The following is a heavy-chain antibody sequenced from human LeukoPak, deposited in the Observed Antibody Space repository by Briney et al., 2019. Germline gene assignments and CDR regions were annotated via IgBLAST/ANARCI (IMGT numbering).Heavy chain of an antibody. J-gene: IGHJ4*02. Sequence: SETLSLTCTVSGGSISSYYWSWIRQPPGKGLEWIGYIYYSGSTNYNPSLKSRVTMSVDTSKNQFSLKLNSVTAADTAVYYCARHDRLATYYYDTSGPSYFDYWGQGTLVTVSS. V-gene: IGHV4-59*08. CDR2: IYYSGST. CDR1: GGSISSYY. CDR3: ARHDRLATYYYDTSGPSYFDY. D-gene: IGHD3-22*01.